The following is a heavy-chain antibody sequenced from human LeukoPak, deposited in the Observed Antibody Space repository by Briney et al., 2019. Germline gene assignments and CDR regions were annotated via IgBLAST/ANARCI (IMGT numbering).Heavy chain of an antibody. V-gene: IGHV3-21*01. D-gene: IGHD2-2*01. J-gene: IGHJ5*02. CDR1: GFTFSSYS. Sequence: PGGSLRLSCAASGFTFSSYSMNWVRQAPGKGLEWVSSISSSSSYIYYADSVKGRFTISRDNAKNSLYLQMNSLRAEDTAVYYCARSHIVVVPAADNWFDLWGQGTLVTVSS. CDR2: ISSSSSYI. CDR3: ARSHIVVVPAADNWFDL.